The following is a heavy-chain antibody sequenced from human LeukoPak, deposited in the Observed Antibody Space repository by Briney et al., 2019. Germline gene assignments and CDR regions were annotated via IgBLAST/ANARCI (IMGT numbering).Heavy chain of an antibody. CDR3: ARNIRIAARIRDAFDI. CDR2: IGSNISAM. D-gene: IGHD6-13*01. J-gene: IGHJ3*02. CDR1: GFTFSDYS. Sequence: GGSLRLSCAASGFTFSDYSMNWVRQAPGKGLEWVSYIGSNISAMYYADSVRGRFTISRDNAKSSLYLQMNSLRAEDTAVYYCARNIRIAARIRDAFDIWGQGTMVTVSS. V-gene: IGHV3-48*04.